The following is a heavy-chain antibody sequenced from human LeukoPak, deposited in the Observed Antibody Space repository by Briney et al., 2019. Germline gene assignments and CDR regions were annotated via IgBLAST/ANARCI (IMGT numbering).Heavy chain of an antibody. D-gene: IGHD5-18*01. V-gene: IGHV4-34*01. CDR1: GGSFSGYY. Sequence: SETLSLTCAVCGGSFSGYYWSWIRQPPGKGLEWIGEINHSGSTNYNPSLKSRVTISVDTSKNQFSLKLSSVTAADTAVYYCARKAAMVNYFDYWGQGTLVTVSS. J-gene: IGHJ4*02. CDR3: ARKAAMVNYFDY. CDR2: INHSGST.